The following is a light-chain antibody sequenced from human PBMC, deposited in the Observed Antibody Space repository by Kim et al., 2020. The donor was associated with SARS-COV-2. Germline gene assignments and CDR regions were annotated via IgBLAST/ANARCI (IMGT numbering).Light chain of an antibody. Sequence: SYELTQPPSVSLSPGQTARITCSGDALPKKFAYWFQQKPGQAPVLVISKDTERPSGIPERFSGSTSGTTVTLTISGVQAEDEADYYCQSADSSDTFWVFGGGTQLTVL. CDR3: QSADSSDTFWV. V-gene: IGLV3-25*03. CDR1: ALPKKF. J-gene: IGLJ3*02. CDR2: KDT.